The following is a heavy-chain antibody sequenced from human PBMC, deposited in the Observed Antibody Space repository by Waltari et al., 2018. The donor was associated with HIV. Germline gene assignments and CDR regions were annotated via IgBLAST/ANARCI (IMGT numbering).Heavy chain of an antibody. CDR2: ISSSSSTI. J-gene: IGHJ4*01. D-gene: IGHD3-22*01. CDR1: GFTFSSYI. V-gene: IGHV3-48*02. Sequence: EVQLVESGGGLVQPGGSLRLSCAASGFTFSSYIMNWVSYISSSSSTIYYADSVKGRFTISRDNAKNSLYLQMNSLRDEDTAVYYCARDCGSSGYCFDYWGHGTLVTVSS. CDR3: ARDCGSSGYCFDY.